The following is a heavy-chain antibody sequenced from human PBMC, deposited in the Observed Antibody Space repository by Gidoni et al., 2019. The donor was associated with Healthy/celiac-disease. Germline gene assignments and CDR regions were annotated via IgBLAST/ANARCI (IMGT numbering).Heavy chain of an antibody. J-gene: IGHJ4*02. D-gene: IGHD6-13*01. CDR1: GFTFRTYA. V-gene: IGHV3-30-3*01. CDR3: ARDRGHSSSWYGYFDY. Sequence: QVQLVESGGGVVQPGRSLRLSCAASGFTFRTYAMHWVRQAPGKGLEWVAVISYDGSNKYYADSVKGRFTSSRDNSKNTLYLQMNSLRAEDTAVYYCARDRGHSSSWYGYFDYWGQGTLVTVSS. CDR2: ISYDGSNK.